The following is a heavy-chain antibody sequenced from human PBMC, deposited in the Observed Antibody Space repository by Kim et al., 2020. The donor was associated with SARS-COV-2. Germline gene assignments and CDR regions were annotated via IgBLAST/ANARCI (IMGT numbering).Heavy chain of an antibody. J-gene: IGHJ3*02. CDR3: ASVGVHDAFDI. V-gene: IGHV1-18*01. CDR2: T. D-gene: IGHD3-16*01. Sequence: TNYAQKLQGRVTMTTDTSTSTAYMELRSLRSDDTAVYYCASVGVHDAFDIWGQGTMVTVSS.